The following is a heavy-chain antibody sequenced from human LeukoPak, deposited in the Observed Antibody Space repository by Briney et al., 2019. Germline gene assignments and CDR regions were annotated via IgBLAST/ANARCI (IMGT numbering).Heavy chain of an antibody. Sequence: PSETLPLTCTVSGGSISSSSYYWGWIRQPPGKGLEWIGSIYYSGSTYYNPSLKSRVTISVDTSKNQFSLKLSSVTAADTAVYYCAREPGTTTFPWGQGTLVTVSS. CDR1: GGSISSSSYY. CDR3: AREPGTTTFP. D-gene: IGHD1-1*01. J-gene: IGHJ5*02. CDR2: IYYSGST. V-gene: IGHV4-39*02.